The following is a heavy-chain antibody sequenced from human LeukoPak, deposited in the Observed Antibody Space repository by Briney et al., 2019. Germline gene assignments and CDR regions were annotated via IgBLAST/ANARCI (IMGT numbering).Heavy chain of an antibody. V-gene: IGHV3-23*01. CDR3: ASGSGSYRTPYYYMDV. CDR1: GFSFSTYA. D-gene: IGHD3-10*01. CDR2: ISGNGFST. J-gene: IGHJ6*03. Sequence: GGSLRLSCAASGFSFSTYAMSWVRQAPGQGLEWVSAISGNGFSTYYADSVQGRFTISRDNSKNTLYLQMNSLRVEDTAVYYCASGSGSYRTPYYYMDVWGTGTTVTVSS.